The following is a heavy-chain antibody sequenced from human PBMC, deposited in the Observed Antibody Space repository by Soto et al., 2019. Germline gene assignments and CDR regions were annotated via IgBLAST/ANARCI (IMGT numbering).Heavy chain of an antibody. Sequence: EVHLVESGGGVVQPGGSLRLSCAASGFTFSEYWMHWVRQVTGKGLEWVSRIQSDGSSISYADSVKGRFTISRDNAKNTLYLQINSLRAEDTAVYFCANFLHSGYDSEYWGQGTLVTVSA. CDR3: ANFLHSGYDSEY. J-gene: IGHJ4*02. CDR1: GFTFSEYW. V-gene: IGHV3-74*01. D-gene: IGHD5-12*01. CDR2: IQSDGSSI.